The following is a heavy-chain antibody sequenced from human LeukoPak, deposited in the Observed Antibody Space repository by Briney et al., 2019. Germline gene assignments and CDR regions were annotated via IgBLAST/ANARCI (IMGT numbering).Heavy chain of an antibody. CDR1: GYTFTSYD. V-gene: IGHV1-8*03. CDR2: MNPNSGNT. CDR3: ARSSSVRRATYYYYYYMDV. J-gene: IGHJ6*03. D-gene: IGHD6-19*01. Sequence: ASVKVSCKASGYTFTSYDINWVRQATGQGLEWMGWMNPNSGNTGYAQKFQGRVTITRNTSISTAYMELSSLRSEDTAVYYCARSSSVRRATYYYYYYMDVWGKGTTVTVSS.